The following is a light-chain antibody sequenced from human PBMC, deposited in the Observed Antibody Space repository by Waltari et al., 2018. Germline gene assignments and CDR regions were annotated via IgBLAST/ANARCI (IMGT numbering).Light chain of an antibody. CDR3: AAWDDSLTGPV. CDR2: NNN. CDR1: SSNIGRST. V-gene: IGLV1-44*01. J-gene: IGLJ1*01. Sequence: QSLLTQPPSASGTPGPRVTISCSGDSSNIGRSTVSCYHQLPVTAPKLLIYNNNQPPSGVPDRFSGSQSGTSASLAISGLQSEDEADYYCAAWDDSLTGPVFGTGTKVTVL.